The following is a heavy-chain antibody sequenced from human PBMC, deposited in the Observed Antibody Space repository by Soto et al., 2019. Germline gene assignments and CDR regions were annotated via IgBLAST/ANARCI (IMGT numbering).Heavy chain of an antibody. Sequence: QVQLVESGGGVVQPGRSLTIFCTASGFTFKHNAMHWIRQAPAKGLEWVADISYDGSTKNYADSVKGRFTISRDNSKNTLSLQMSALKGEDTATYYCAREGIAESGPNYYDFWGQGTLVAFSS. V-gene: IGHV3-30-3*01. CDR3: AREGIAESGPNYYDF. CDR2: ISYDGSTK. J-gene: IGHJ4*02. CDR1: GFTFKHNA. D-gene: IGHD6-13*01.